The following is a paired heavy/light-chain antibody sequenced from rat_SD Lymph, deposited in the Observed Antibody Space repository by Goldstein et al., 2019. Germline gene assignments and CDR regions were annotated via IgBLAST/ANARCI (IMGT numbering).Light chain of an antibody. CDR1: SSVSY. Sequence: ETVLTQSPTTTAASPGEKVTITCHASSSVSYMHWYQQKSGASPKLWIYDTSKLASGVPNRFSGSGSGTSYSLIISSIETEDGATYYCQQKSSDPPTFGAGTKLELK. CDR2: DTS. V-gene: IGKV4S20*01. CDR3: QQKSSDPPT. J-gene: IGKJ2-1*01.
Heavy chain of an antibody. Sequence: QVSLKESGPGILQPFQTLSLTCSFSGFSLGTSNMGVGWIRQTSGKGLEYLATIWWDDDKYFNPSLNSRLTVSKDTSNNQAFLKITSVDTADTGTYYCTQRHTGYNYFDSWGQGVMVTVSS. CDR1: GFSLGTSNMG. J-gene: IGHJ2*01. CDR2: IWWDDDK. D-gene: IGHD1-11*01. CDR3: TQRHTGYNYFDS. V-gene: IGHV8-16*01.